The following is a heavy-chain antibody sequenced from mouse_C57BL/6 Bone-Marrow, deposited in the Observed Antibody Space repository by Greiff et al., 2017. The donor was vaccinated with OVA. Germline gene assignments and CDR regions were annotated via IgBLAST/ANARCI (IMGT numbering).Heavy chain of an antibody. CDR1: GFNIKDDY. Sequence: VHVKQSGAELVRPGASVKLSCTASGFNIKDDYMHWVKQRPEQGLEWIGWIDPENGDTAYASKFQGKATITADTSSNTAYLQLSSLTSEDTAVYYCTTRLRQAMDYWGQGASVTVSS. D-gene: IGHD2-2*01. CDR2: IDPENGDT. CDR3: TTRLRQAMDY. J-gene: IGHJ4*01. V-gene: IGHV14-4*01.